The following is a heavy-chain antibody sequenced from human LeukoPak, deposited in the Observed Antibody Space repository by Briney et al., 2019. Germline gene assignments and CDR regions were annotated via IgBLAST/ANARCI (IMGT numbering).Heavy chain of an antibody. CDR3: AKGPTRWELYLLHY. D-gene: IGHD1-26*01. V-gene: IGHV3-15*01. CDR2: IKSKTDGGTT. Sequence: GGSLRLSCAASGFTFSNAWMSWVRQAPGKGLEWVGRIKSKTDGGTTDYAAPVKGRFTISRDDSKNTLYLQMNSLRAEDTAIYYCAKGPTRWELYLLHYWGQGALVTVSS. J-gene: IGHJ4*02. CDR1: GFTFSNAW.